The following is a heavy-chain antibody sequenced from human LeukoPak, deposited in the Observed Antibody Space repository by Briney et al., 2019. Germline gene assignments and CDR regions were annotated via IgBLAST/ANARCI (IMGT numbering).Heavy chain of an antibody. CDR2: IYPVDSDA. J-gene: IGHJ4*02. CDR1: GSRFTTSW. V-gene: IGHV5-51*01. Sequence: GAPLNISCKASGSRFTTSWIGWVRRMPGKGLEWMGIIYPVDSDARYNPSFQGQVTISVDTAITAAHLQWSSLKASDTAIYYCAISLGLSDTYWDFWGQGTLVTVTS. D-gene: IGHD2-8*02. CDR3: AISLGLSDTYWDF.